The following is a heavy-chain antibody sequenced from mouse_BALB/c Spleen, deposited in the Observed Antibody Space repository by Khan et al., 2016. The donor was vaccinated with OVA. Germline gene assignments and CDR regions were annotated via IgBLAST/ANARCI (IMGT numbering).Heavy chain of an antibody. CDR1: GYPFTDYN. Sequence: VRLQQSGPELVKPGASVKIPCKASGYPFTDYNLAWVKQSHGRGLVWIGDIFPNNGGTVYNEKFKGRATFTVANSSSTAFMELRSLTSEDTAVYYCARHGYGGFAYWGQGTMVTVSA. J-gene: IGHJ3*01. CDR3: ARHGYGGFAY. V-gene: IGHV1-18*01. D-gene: IGHD2-2*01. CDR2: IFPNNGGT.